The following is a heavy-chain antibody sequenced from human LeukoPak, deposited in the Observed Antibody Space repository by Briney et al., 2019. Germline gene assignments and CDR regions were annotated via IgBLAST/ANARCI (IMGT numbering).Heavy chain of an antibody. CDR2: INPSGGST. CDR3: ARGSQGDAFDI. V-gene: IGHV1-46*01. J-gene: IGHJ3*02. CDR1: GYTFTSYY. Sequence: ASVKVSCKASGYTFTSYYMHWVRQAPGQGLEWMGIINPSGGSTSYPQKFQGRVTMTRDMSTSTVYMELSSLRSEDTAVYYCARGSQGDAFDIWGQGTMVTVSS.